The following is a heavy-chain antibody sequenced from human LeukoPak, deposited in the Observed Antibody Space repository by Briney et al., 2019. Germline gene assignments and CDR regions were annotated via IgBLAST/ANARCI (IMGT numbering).Heavy chain of an antibody. CDR3: AKRSVVIRVFLVGFHKEAYYFDS. D-gene: IGHD2-21*01. J-gene: IGHJ4*02. V-gene: IGHV3-23*01. Sequence: GSLRLSCAVSGITLSNYGMSWVRQAPGKGLEWVAGLSGSGGGTNYADSVQGRFTIPRDNPKNTLYLQMNSLRAEDTAVYFCAKRSVVIRVFLVGFHKEAYYFDSWGQGALVTVSS. CDR2: LSGSGGGT. CDR1: GITLSNYG.